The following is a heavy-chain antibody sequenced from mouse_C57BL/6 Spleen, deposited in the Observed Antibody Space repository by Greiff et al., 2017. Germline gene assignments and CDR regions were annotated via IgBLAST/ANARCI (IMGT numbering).Heavy chain of an antibody. J-gene: IGHJ2*01. CDR2: INPGSGGT. V-gene: IGHV1-54*01. CDR3: ARGGYYGSPYLDY. Sequence: VQLQQSGAELVRPGTSVKVSCKASGYAFTNYLIEWVKQRPGQGLEWIGVINPGSGGTNYNEKFQGKATLTADKSSSTAYMQLSSLTSEDSAVYFCARGGYYGSPYLDYWGQGTTLTVSS. D-gene: IGHD1-1*01. CDR1: GYAFTNYL.